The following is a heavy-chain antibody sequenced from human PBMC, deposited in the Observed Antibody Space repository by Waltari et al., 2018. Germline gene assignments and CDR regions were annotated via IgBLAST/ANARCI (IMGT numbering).Heavy chain of an antibody. CDR2: IIPILGIA. J-gene: IGHJ6*02. Sequence: QVQLVQSGAEVKKPGSSVKVSCKASGGTFSSYAISWVRQAPGQGLEWMGRIIPILGIANYAQKFQGRVTITADKSTSTAYMELSSLRSEDTAVYYCASAGYCSGGSCYYYYGMDVWGQGTTVTVSS. V-gene: IGHV1-69*04. CDR3: ASAGYCSGGSCYYYYGMDV. D-gene: IGHD2-15*01. CDR1: GGTFSSYA.